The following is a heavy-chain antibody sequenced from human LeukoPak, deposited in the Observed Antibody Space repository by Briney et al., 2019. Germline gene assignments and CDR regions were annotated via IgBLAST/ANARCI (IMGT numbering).Heavy chain of an antibody. V-gene: IGHV3-74*01. CDR2: INSDGSST. J-gene: IGHJ4*02. Sequence: GGSLRLSCVASGFTFSNYWMHWVRQAPGKGLVWVSYINSDGSSTSYADSVKGRFTISRDDAKNTLYLQMNSLRAEDTAVYYCARDKFGAAGNLFDYWGQGTLVTVSS. CDR1: GFTFSNYW. CDR3: ARDKFGAAGNLFDY. D-gene: IGHD6-13*01.